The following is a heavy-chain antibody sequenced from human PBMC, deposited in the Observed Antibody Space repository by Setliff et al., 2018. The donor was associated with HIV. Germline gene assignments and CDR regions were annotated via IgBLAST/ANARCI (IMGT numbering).Heavy chain of an antibody. CDR3: ARARRDSYDRGRRNHYYIDV. V-gene: IGHV1-69*05. CDR1: GGTFSSHV. CDR2: IIPFFGTS. J-gene: IGHJ6*03. Sequence: SVKVSCKVFGGTFSSHVISWVRQAPGQGLESMGGIIPFFGTSNYAQKFQGRVTMTRDTSISTAYMELNNLKFEDTAVYYCARARRDSYDRGRRNHYYIDVWGKGTTVTVSS. D-gene: IGHD3-22*01.